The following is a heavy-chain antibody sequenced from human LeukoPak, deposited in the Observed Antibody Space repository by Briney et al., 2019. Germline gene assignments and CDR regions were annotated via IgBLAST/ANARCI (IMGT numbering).Heavy chain of an antibody. CDR2: IIPILGIA. V-gene: IGHV1-69*04. CDR3: ARGKVVAATTGNWFDP. J-gene: IGHJ5*02. CDR1: GSTFSSYA. Sequence: SVKVSCKASGSTFSSYAISWVRKAPGQGLEWMGRIIPILGIANYAQKFQGRVTITADESTSTAYMELSSLRSEDTAVYYCARGKVVAATTGNWFDPWGQGTLVTVSS. D-gene: IGHD2-15*01.